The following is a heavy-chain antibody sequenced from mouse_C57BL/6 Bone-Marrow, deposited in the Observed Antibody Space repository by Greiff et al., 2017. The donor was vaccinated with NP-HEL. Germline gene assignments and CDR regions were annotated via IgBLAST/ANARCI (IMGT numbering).Heavy chain of an antibody. D-gene: IGHD1-1*01. V-gene: IGHV5-17*01. CDR2: ISSGSSTI. CDR3: ARSNYYGSRYWYFDV. J-gene: IGHJ1*03. CDR1: GFTFSDYG. Sequence: EVKLVESGGGLVKPGGSLKLSCAASGFTFSDYGMHWVRQAPEKGLEWVAYISSGSSTIYYADTVKGRFTISRDNAKNTLFLQMTSLRSEDTAMYYCARSNYYGSRYWYFDVWGTGTTVTVSS.